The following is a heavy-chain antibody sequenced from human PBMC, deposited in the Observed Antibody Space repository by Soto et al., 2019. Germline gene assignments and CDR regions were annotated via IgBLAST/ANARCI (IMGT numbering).Heavy chain of an antibody. Sequence: ASVKVSCKASGYTFTSDGISWVRQAPGQGLEWMGWISAYNGNTNYAQKLQGRVTMTTDTSTSTAYMELRSLRSDDTAVYYCARDQLAARGSRAYYYYYGMDVWGQGTTVTVSS. D-gene: IGHD6-6*01. J-gene: IGHJ6*02. CDR1: GYTFTSDG. V-gene: IGHV1-18*01. CDR2: ISAYNGNT. CDR3: ARDQLAARGSRAYYYYYGMDV.